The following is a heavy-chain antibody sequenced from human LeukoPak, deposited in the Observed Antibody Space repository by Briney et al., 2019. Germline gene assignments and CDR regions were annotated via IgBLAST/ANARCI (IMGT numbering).Heavy chain of an antibody. D-gene: IGHD6-13*01. J-gene: IGHJ4*02. V-gene: IGHV4-59*01. CDR2: IHDSGNT. CDR3: AAGYLSSWYYFDY. CDR1: GGSISGYY. Sequence: PSETLSLTCTVSGGSISGYYWSWIRQPPGKGLEWIGFIHDSGNTYYNASLKSRVTISVDTSKNQLSLNLRSVAAADTAVYYCAAGYLSSWYYFDYWGQGTLVTVSS.